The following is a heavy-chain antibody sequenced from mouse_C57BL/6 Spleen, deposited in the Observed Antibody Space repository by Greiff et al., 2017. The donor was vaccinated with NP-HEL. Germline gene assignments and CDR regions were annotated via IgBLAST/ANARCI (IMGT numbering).Heavy chain of an antibody. V-gene: IGHV5-4*03. CDR3: ARSGREVGKGYYFDY. D-gene: IGHD1-1*01. CDR1: GFTFSSYA. J-gene: IGHJ2*01. Sequence: EVMLVESGGGLVKPGGSLKLSCAASGFTFSSYAMSWVRQTPEKRLEWVATICDGGSYTYYPVNVKGRFTISRDNAKNKLYLQMSHLKSGDTAMYYCARSGREVGKGYYFDYWGQGTTLTVSS. CDR2: ICDGGSYT.